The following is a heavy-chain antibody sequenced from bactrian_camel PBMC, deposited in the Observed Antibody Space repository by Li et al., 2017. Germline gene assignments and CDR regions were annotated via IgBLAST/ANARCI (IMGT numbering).Heavy chain of an antibody. D-gene: IGHD1*01. Sequence: VQLVESGGGSVQAGGSLRLSCAISGYTDITGSDHYCMGWLRQGPGKEREGIAQMDMTGTTRVAASVKGRFTISLDNTKLNLQMNDLKPEDTAMYYCAANPDVVVAGTSLLGLTPRSGYWGQGTQVTVS. CDR1: GYTDITGSDHYC. CDR2: MDMTGTTR. CDR3: AANPDVVVAGTSLLGLTPRSGY. V-gene: IGHV3S31*01. J-gene: IGHJ6*01.